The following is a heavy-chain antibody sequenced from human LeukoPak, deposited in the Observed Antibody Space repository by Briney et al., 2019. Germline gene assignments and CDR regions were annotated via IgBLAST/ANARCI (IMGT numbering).Heavy chain of an antibody. Sequence: ASVKVSCKASGYTFTGYYMHWVRQAPGQGLEWMGWINPNSGGTKYAQKLQGRVTMTRDTSINTAYMELSRLRSDDTAVYYCAREEGEWFGELFLPFKYWGQGTLVTVSS. CDR3: AREEGEWFGELFLPFKY. J-gene: IGHJ4*02. CDR1: GYTFTGYY. CDR2: INPNSGGT. V-gene: IGHV1-2*02. D-gene: IGHD3-10*01.